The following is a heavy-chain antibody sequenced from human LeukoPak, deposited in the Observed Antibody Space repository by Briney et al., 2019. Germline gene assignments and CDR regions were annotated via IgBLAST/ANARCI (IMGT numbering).Heavy chain of an antibody. CDR2: ISWNSGSI. CDR1: GFTFDDYA. V-gene: IGHV3-9*01. J-gene: IGHJ2*01. CDR3: AKGTGDHWYFDL. Sequence: SGGSLRLSCAASGFTFDDYAMHWVRQAPGKGLEWVSGISWNSGSIGYADSVKGRFTISRDNAKNSLYLRMNSLRAEDTALYYCAKGTGDHWYFDLWGRGTLVTVSS. D-gene: IGHD7-27*01.